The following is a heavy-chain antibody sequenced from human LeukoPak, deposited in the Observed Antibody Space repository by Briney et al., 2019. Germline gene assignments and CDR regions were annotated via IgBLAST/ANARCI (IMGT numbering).Heavy chain of an antibody. J-gene: IGHJ4*02. V-gene: IGHV4-59*01. CDR1: GGSISSYY. Sequence: SETLSLTCTVSGGSISSYYWSWIRQPPGKGLEWIGYIYYSGSTNYNPSLKSRVTISVDTSKNQFSLKLSSVTAADTAVYYCARVLLWFGDHLYDYWGQGTLVTVSS. CDR2: IYYSGST. CDR3: ARVLLWFGDHLYDY. D-gene: IGHD3-10*01.